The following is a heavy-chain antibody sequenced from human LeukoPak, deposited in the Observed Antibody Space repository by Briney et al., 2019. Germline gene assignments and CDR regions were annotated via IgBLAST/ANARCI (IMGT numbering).Heavy chain of an antibody. D-gene: IGHD6-19*01. V-gene: IGHV3-30*03. Sequence: PGGSLRLSCAASGFTFSSYGMHWVRQAPGKGLEWVAVISYDGSNKYYADSVKGRFTIPRDQSKNTVYLQMNSLRADDTAVYYCARLGSGWAIDYWGQGTLVTVSS. CDR2: ISYDGSNK. J-gene: IGHJ4*02. CDR1: GFTFSSYG. CDR3: ARLGSGWAIDY.